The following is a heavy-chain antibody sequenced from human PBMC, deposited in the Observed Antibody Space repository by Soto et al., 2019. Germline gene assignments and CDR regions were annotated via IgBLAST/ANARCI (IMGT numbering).Heavy chain of an antibody. J-gene: IGHJ4*02. Sequence: SETLSLTCAVSGGSISSGGYSWSWIRQPPGKGLEWIGYIYHSGSIYYNPSLKSRVTISVDRSKNQFSLKLSSVTAADTAVNYCASPSFGVVIGSGFAYWGQGTLVTVS. V-gene: IGHV4-30-2*01. CDR1: GGSISSGGYS. D-gene: IGHD3-3*01. CDR2: IYHSGSI. CDR3: ASPSFGVVIGSGFAY.